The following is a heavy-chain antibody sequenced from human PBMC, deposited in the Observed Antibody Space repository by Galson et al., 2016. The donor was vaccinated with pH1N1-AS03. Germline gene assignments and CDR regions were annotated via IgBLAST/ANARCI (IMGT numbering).Heavy chain of an antibody. D-gene: IGHD3-3*01. CDR2: ISSSSSTI. Sequence: LRLSCAASGFTFSSYSMNWVRQAPGKGLEWVSYISSSSSTIYYADSVKGRFTISRDNFENMVYLQMNSLRPEDTAVYYCAGDEGFANGINVWGQGTTVTVSS. CDR3: AGDEGFANGINV. V-gene: IGHV3-48*01. CDR1: GFTFSSYS. J-gene: IGHJ6*02.